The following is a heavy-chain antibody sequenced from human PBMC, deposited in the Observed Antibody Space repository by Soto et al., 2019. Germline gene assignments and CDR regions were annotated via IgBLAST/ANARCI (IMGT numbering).Heavy chain of an antibody. CDR1: DASITSASYL. V-gene: IGHV4-39*01. J-gene: IGHJ4*02. CDR3: ARRPKRSGYSGPDY. D-gene: IGHD5-12*01. Sequence: PSETLSLTCTVSDASITSASYLWDWIRQPPGKGLEWIGSIYYSGSTYTNPSLKSRVTISVDTSKNQFSLRLSSVTAADTAVYYCARRPKRSGYSGPDYWGQGTLVTVSS. CDR2: IYYSGST.